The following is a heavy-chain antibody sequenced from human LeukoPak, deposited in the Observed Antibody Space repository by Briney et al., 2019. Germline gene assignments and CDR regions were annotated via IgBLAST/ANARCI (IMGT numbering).Heavy chain of an antibody. V-gene: IGHV3-23*01. CDR2: ISGSGGST. J-gene: IGHJ3*02. CDR1: GFTFSGYA. D-gene: IGHD3-16*02. CDR3: AKDTVGGLSVEAFDI. Sequence: GALRLSCAASGFTFSGYAMSWVRQAPGKGLEWVSAISGSGGSTYYADSVKGRFTISRDNSKNTLYLQMNSLRAEDTAVYYCAKDTVGGLSVEAFDIWGQGTMVTVSS.